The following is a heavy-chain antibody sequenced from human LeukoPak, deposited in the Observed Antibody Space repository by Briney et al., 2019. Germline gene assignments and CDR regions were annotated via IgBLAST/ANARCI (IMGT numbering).Heavy chain of an antibody. CDR3: ARQYIVVVQSWYFDL. J-gene: IGHJ2*01. CDR2: IYYSGST. CDR1: GGSISSSSYS. D-gene: IGHD2-2*01. V-gene: IGHV4-39*01. Sequence: SETLSLTCTVSGGSISSSSYSWGWIRQPPGKGLEWIGSIYYSGSTYYNPSLKGRVTISVDTSKNQFSLKLSSVTAADTAVYYCARQYIVVVQSWYFDLWGRGALVTFSS.